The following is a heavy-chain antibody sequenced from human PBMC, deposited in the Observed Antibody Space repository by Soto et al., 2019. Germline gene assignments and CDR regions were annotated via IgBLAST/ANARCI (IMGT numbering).Heavy chain of an antibody. Sequence: GGSLRLSCAASGFTVSSNYMSWVRQAPGKGLEWVSVIYSGGSTYYADSVKGRFTISRDNSKNTLYLQMNSLRAEDTAVYYCARDTVNTGYLKYYYYYCMDVWGQGTTVTVSS. V-gene: IGHV3-66*01. D-gene: IGHD3-9*01. J-gene: IGHJ6*02. CDR1: GFTVSSNY. CDR2: IYSGGST. CDR3: ARDTVNTGYLKYYYYYCMDV.